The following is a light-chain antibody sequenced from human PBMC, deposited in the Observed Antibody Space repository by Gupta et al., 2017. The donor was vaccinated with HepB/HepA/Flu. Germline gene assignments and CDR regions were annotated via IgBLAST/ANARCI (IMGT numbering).Light chain of an antibody. V-gene: IGLV1-47*01. CDR2: KNY. CDR1: SSNIGGNY. J-gene: IGLJ3*02. CDR3: GTWDDSLFGWV. Sequence: QSVLPQPPSASGTPGQGVTISCSGSSSNIGGNYVYWYQQLPGTAPKLLIYKNYQRPSGVPDRFSGSKSGTSASLAISGLQSEDEADYYCGTWDDSLFGWVFGGGTKLTVL.